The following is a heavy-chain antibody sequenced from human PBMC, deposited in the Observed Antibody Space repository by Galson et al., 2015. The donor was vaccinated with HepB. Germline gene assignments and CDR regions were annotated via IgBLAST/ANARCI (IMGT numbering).Heavy chain of an antibody. CDR2: ISHDGANR. D-gene: IGHD4-11*01. CDR3: AKGAYSNILMAVGWFDP. CDR1: GFTFSASG. V-gene: IGHV3-30*18. Sequence: SLRLSCAASGFTFSASGMHWVRQAPGKGPECVAGISHDGANRYQADSVKGRFTVSRDNSENTLFLEMNSLRAEDTAVYYCAKGAYSNILMAVGWFDPWGQGTAVIVSS. J-gene: IGHJ5*02.